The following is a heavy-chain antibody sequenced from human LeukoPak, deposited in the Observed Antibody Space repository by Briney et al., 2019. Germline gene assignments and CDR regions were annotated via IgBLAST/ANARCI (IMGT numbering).Heavy chain of an antibody. J-gene: IGHJ4*02. CDR2: ISWNSGSI. V-gene: IGHV3-9*01. CDR1: GFTFTSYH. D-gene: IGHD6-6*01. CDR3: AKDMGEYSSLNFDY. Sequence: GGSLTLSCAASGFTFTSYHMDWVRLAPGKGLEWVSGISWNSGSIGYADSVKGRFTISRDNAKNSLYLQMNSLRAEDTALYYCAKDMGEYSSLNFDYWGQGTLVTVSS.